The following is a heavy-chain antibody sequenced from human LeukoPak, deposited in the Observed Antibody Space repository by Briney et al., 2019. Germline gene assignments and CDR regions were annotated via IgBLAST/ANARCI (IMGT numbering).Heavy chain of an antibody. D-gene: IGHD2-2*01. CDR2: INHSGST. J-gene: IGHJ5*02. CDR3: ARRIVVVPAAILVNWSDP. Sequence: PSETLSLTCAVYGGSFSGYYWSWIRQPPGKGLEWIGEINHSGSTNYNPSLKSRVTISVDTSKNQFSLKLSSVTAADTAVYYCARRIVVVPAAILVNWSDPWGQGTLVTVSS. CDR1: GGSFSGYY. V-gene: IGHV4-34*01.